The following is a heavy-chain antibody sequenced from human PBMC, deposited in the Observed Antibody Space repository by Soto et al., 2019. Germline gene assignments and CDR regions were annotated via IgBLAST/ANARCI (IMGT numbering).Heavy chain of an antibody. CDR2: ISSSSSYM. CDR1: GFTFSSYS. V-gene: IGHV3-21*01. CDR3: ARDLNAHMGQYYYYGMDV. D-gene: IGHD1-26*01. J-gene: IGHJ6*02. Sequence: RRLSCAASGFTFSSYSMNWVRQAPGKGLEWVSSISSSSSYMYYADSVKGRFTISRDNAKNSLYLQMDSLRAEDTAVYYCARDLNAHMGQYYYYGMDVWGQGTTVTVSS.